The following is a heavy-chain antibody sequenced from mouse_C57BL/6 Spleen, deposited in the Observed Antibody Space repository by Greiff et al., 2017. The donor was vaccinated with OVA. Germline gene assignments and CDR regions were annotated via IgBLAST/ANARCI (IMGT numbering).Heavy chain of an antibody. D-gene: IGHD1-2*01. J-gene: IGHJ3*01. CDR2: IHPTSGST. V-gene: IGHV1-64*01. CDR3: ARTENGYVPLGFAY. Sequence: QVQLQQPGAELVKPGASVKLSCKASGYTFTSYWMHWVKQRPGQGLEWIGMIHPTSGSTNYNEKFKSKATLTVDKSSSTAYMHLSSLTSEDSAVYYCARTENGYVPLGFAYWGQGTLVTVSA. CDR1: GYTFTSYW.